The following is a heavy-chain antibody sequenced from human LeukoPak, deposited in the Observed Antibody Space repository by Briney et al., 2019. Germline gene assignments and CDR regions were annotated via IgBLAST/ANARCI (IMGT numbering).Heavy chain of an antibody. CDR3: AKDGGSSWYYYYYYYMDV. J-gene: IGHJ6*03. Sequence: GGSLRLSCAASGFTFSSYGMSWVRQAPGKGLEWVSAISGSGGSTYYADSVKGRFTISRDNSKNTLYLQMNSLRAEDTAVYYCAKDGGSSWYYYYYYYMDVWGKGTTVTISS. CDR1: GFTFSSYG. CDR2: ISGSGGST. D-gene: IGHD6-13*01. V-gene: IGHV3-23*01.